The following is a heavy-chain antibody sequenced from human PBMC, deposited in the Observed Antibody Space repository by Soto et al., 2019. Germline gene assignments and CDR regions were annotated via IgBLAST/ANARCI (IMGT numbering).Heavy chain of an antibody. CDR1: RFTFSSFG. CDR3: ATGSTIAARRFDY. V-gene: IGHV3-33*01. Sequence: SLRLSCAASRFTFSSFGMHWVRQAPGKGLEWVAVIWSDGSNEYYVDSVKGRFTISRDNSKNMLYLQMNSLRVEDTAVYYCATGSTIAARRFDYWGQGTLVTVSS. D-gene: IGHD6-6*01. J-gene: IGHJ4*02. CDR2: IWSDGSNE.